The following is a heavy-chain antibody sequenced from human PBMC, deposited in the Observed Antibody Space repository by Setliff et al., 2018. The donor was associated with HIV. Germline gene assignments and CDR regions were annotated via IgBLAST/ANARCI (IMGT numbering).Heavy chain of an antibody. CDR2: IYWNDDK. V-gene: IGHV2-5*01. D-gene: IGHD3-16*01. CDR3: AHNRNHTGPYYYDY. Sequence: SGPTLVNPTQTLTLTCTFSGFSFMSGVGVGWIRQPPGEALEWLALIYWNDDKRYSPSLKSRLTITKDTSKNQVVLQMTNMDPVGTATYYCAHNRNHTGPYYYDYWGQGALVTSPQ. J-gene: IGHJ4*02. CDR1: GFSFMSGVG.